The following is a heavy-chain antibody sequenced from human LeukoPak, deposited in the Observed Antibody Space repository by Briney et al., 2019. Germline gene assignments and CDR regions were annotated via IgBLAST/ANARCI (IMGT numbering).Heavy chain of an antibody. V-gene: IGHV1-18*01. J-gene: IGHJ3*02. Sequence: ASVKVSCKASGYTFTSFGFSWVRQAPGQGVERMGWISAYNGNTNYAQKPHGRVTMTTDTSTSTAYMELRSRRSDDTAMYYCARASRVRPTLTAFDIWGQGTVVTVSS. CDR1: GYTFTSFG. D-gene: IGHD1-26*01. CDR2: ISAYNGNT. CDR3: ARASRVRPTLTAFDI.